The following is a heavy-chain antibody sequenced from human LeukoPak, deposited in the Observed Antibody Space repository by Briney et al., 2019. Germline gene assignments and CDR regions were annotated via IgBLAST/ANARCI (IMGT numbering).Heavy chain of an antibody. CDR1: GFTFNSYA. V-gene: IGHV3-23*01. D-gene: IGHD1-26*01. J-gene: IGHJ1*01. CDR2: LGGNGGTT. CDR3: AKDKWTLREYFQH. Sequence: PGGSLRLSCAASGFTFNSYAMIWLRQAPGKGLEWVSGLGGNGGTTYYADSVKGRFTISRDNSKNTVYLQMDSLRAEDTAVYYCAKDKWTLREYFQHWGQGTLVTVSS.